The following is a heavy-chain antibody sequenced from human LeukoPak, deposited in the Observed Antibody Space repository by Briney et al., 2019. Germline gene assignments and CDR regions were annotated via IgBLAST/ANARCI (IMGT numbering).Heavy chain of an antibody. D-gene: IGHD2-2*01. Sequence: PSETLSLTCTVSGGSISSYYWSWIRQAAGKGLEWIWRIYTSGSTNYNPSLKSRVTMSVDTSRNQFSLKLSSVTAADTAVYYCARAIAYCSSTSCYAGVGAFDIWGQGTMVTVSS. CDR3: ARAIAYCSSTSCYAGVGAFDI. V-gene: IGHV4-4*07. CDR1: GGSISSYY. CDR2: IYTSGST. J-gene: IGHJ3*02.